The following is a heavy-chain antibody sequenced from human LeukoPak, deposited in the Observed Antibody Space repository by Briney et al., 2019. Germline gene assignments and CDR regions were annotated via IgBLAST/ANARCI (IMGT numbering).Heavy chain of an antibody. D-gene: IGHD3-10*01. V-gene: IGHV3-74*01. CDR1: GFSFSSYW. Sequence: PGGSLRLSCAASGFSFSSYWMYWVRQAPGKGLVWVARIRFDGAITRYADSVKGRFTISRDNSKNTLYLQMNSLRAEDTAVYYCARDPIGYLSNNWFDPWGQGTLVTVSS. CDR3: ARDPIGYLSNNWFDP. J-gene: IGHJ5*02. CDR2: IRFDGAIT.